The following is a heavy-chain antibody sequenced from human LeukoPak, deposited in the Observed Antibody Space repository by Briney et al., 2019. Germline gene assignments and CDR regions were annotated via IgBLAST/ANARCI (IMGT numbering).Heavy chain of an antibody. D-gene: IGHD1-26*01. CDR1: GYTFTSYG. V-gene: IGHV1-18*01. CDR3: ARDRYGVRSGGCDY. Sequence: ASVKVSCKASGYTFTSYGISWVRQAPGQGLEWMGWISGDNGDTNYAQKLQGRVTMTTDTSTSTAYMELRSLRYDDTAVYYCARDRYGVRSGGCDYWGQGTLVTVSS. J-gene: IGHJ4*02. CDR2: ISGDNGDT.